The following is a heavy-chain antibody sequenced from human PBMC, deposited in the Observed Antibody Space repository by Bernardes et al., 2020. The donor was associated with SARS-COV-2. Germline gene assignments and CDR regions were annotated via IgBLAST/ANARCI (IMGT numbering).Heavy chain of an antibody. J-gene: IGHJ6*02. Sequence: GESLRLSCAASGFTFSSYIMNWVRHAQGKGQEWVSSISSTSSYIYYSDSVKGRFTISRDNAKNSLYLQMHSLRAEDTAVYYCARDTPDHFGMVIFPSLYGMDVWGQGATVTVSS. D-gene: IGHD3-3*01. V-gene: IGHV3-21*01. CDR2: ISSTSSYI. CDR3: ARDTPDHFGMVIFPSLYGMDV. CDR1: GFTFSSYI.